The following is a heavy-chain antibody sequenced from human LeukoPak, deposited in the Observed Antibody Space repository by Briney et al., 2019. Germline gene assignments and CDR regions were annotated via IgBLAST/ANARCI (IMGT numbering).Heavy chain of an antibody. V-gene: IGHV4-61*08. CDR2: IYYSGST. CDR1: GGSISSGGYY. CDR3: ARGLRTAPDVLRFLEWPRGSWFDP. Sequence: SQTLSLTCTVSGGSISSGGYYWSWIRQHPGKGLEWIGYIYYSGSTNYNPSLKSRVTISVDTSKNQFSLKLSSVTAADTAVYYCARGLRTAPDVLRFLEWPRGSWFDPWGQGTLVTVSS. D-gene: IGHD3-3*01. J-gene: IGHJ5*02.